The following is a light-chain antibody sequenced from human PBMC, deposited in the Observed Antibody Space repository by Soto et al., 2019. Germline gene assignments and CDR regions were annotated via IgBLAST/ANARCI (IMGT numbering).Light chain of an antibody. CDR3: GSWDSSLSAYV. V-gene: IGLV1-51*01. Sequence: QSVLTETPTVSAAPGQKVTISCSGSSSNIGGNSVSWYQQLPGTAPKLPIYDDNKRPSGIPDRFSGSKSGTSATLGITGFQTGDEADYYCGSWDSSLSAYVFGTGTKVTVL. CDR1: SSNIGGNS. CDR2: DDN. J-gene: IGLJ1*01.